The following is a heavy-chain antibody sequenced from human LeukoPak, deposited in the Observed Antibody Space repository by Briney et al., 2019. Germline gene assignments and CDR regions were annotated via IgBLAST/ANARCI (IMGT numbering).Heavy chain of an antibody. CDR2: IYYSGST. J-gene: IGHJ4*02. CDR1: GGSISNSSYY. CDR3: ATEGYCSGGSCYSGFDY. V-gene: IGHV4-39*01. D-gene: IGHD2-15*01. Sequence: SETLSLTCTVSGGSISNSSYYWGWIRQPPGKGLEWIGSIYYSGSTYYNPSLKSRVTISVDTSKNQFSLKLSSVTAADTAVYYCATEGYCSGGSCYSGFDYWGQGTLVTVSS.